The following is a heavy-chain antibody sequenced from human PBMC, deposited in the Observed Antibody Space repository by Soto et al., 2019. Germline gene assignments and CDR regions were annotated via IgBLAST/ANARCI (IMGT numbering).Heavy chain of an antibody. Sequence: GGSLRLSCAASGFTVSSNYMSWVRQAPGKGLEWVSVIYSGGSTYYADSVKGRFTISRDNSKNTLYLQMNSLRAEDTAVYYCARGATDCGGDCYLVYYYYYMDVWGKGTTVTVS. V-gene: IGHV3-66*01. J-gene: IGHJ6*03. CDR3: ARGATDCGGDCYLVYYYYYMDV. CDR2: IYSGGST. D-gene: IGHD2-21*01. CDR1: GFTVSSNY.